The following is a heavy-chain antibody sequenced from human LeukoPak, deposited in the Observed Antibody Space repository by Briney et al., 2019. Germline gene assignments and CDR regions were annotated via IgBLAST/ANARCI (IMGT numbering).Heavy chain of an antibody. Sequence: GGPLRLSCAASGFAVSSNYMSWVRQAPGKGLEWVSVIYSGGSTYYADSVKGRFTISRDNSKNTLYLQMNSLRAEDTAVYYCARVTPRGYYYYGMDVWGQGTTVTVSS. CDR3: ARVTPRGYYYYGMDV. CDR1: GFAVSSNY. V-gene: IGHV3-53*01. CDR2: IYSGGST. J-gene: IGHJ6*02. D-gene: IGHD3-10*01.